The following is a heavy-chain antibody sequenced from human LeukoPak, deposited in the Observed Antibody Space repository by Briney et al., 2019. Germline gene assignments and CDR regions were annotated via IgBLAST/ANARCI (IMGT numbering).Heavy chain of an antibody. J-gene: IGHJ4*02. CDR1: GYAFTGYY. CDR2: INPNSGGT. CDR3: ARDQGYCSSTSCSPLNFDY. V-gene: IGHV1-2*02. Sequence: ASVKVSCKASGYAFTGYYMHWVRQAPGQGLEWMGWINPNSGGTNYAQKFQGRVTMTRDTSISTAYMELSRLRSDDTAVYYCARDQGYCSSTSCSPLNFDYWGQGTLVTVSS. D-gene: IGHD2-2*01.